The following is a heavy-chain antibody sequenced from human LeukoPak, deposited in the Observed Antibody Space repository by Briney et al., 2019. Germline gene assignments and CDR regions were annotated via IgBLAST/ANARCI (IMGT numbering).Heavy chain of an antibody. J-gene: IGHJ2*01. CDR1: GGSISSSSYY. CDR2: IYYSGST. D-gene: IGHD1-26*01. CDR3: ARPGATGRLVGFDL. Sequence: PSETLSLTCTVSGGSISSSSYYWGWIRQPPGKGLEWIGSIYYSGSTYYNPSLKSRVTISVDTSKNQFSLKLSSVTAADTAVYYCARPGATGRLVGFDLWGRGTLVTVSS. V-gene: IGHV4-39*07.